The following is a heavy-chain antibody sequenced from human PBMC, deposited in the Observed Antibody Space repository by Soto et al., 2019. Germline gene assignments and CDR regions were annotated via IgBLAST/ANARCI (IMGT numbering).Heavy chain of an antibody. CDR2: LDYTGNT. Sequence: QVQLQESGPGLVKPSETLSLTCTISGGSIRSYCWSWIRQPPGKGLEWIGYLDYTGNTRYNPSLTCRAPISGNXXKXQXXRKRHSVTAADTAVYYCARGGWGSSGPRPESEFDSWGQGPLVTVSS. V-gene: IGHV4-59*01. CDR3: ARGGWGSSGPRPESEFDS. CDR1: GGSIRSYC. D-gene: IGHD6-19*01. J-gene: IGHJ4*02.